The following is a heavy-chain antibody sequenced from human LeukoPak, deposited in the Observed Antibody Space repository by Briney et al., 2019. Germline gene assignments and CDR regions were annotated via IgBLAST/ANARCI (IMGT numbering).Heavy chain of an antibody. J-gene: IGHJ4*02. CDR3: ARHVWWYYDSSGYPDS. V-gene: IGHV3-21*01. Sequence: PGGSLRLSCVVSGFTLSTYSINWVRQAPGKGLEWVSSISSKSRYIYYADSVKGRFTISRDNAKNSLSLQMNSLRAEDTAVYYCARHVWWYYDSSGYPDSWGQGTLVTVSS. CDR1: GFTLSTYS. CDR2: ISSKSRYI. D-gene: IGHD3-22*01.